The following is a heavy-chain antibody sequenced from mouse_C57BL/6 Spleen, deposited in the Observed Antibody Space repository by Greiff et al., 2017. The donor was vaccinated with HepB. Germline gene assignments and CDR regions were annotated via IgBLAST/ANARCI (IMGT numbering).Heavy chain of an antibody. J-gene: IGHJ2*01. CDR2: ISSGSSTI. V-gene: IGHV5-17*01. CDR1: GFTFSDYG. CDR3: ARGGFFSYYFDY. Sequence: EVQRVESGGGLVKPGGSLKLSCAASGFTFSDYGMHWVRQAPEKGLEWVAYISSGSSTIYYADTVKGRFTISRDNAKNTLFLQMNSLRAEDTAMYYCARGGFFSYYFDYWGQGTTLTVSS.